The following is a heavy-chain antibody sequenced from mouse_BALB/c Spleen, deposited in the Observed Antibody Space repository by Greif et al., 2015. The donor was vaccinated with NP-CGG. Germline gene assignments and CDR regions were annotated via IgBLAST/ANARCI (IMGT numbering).Heavy chain of an antibody. Sequence: VQLQQSGAELVRPGSSVKISCKASGYAFSSYWMNWVKQRPGQGLEWIGQIYPGDGDTNYNGKFKGKATLTADKSSSTAYMQLSSLTSEDSAVYFCARLYYENAMDYWGQGTSVTVSS. CDR3: ARLYYENAMDY. D-gene: IGHD2-4*01. CDR2: IYPGDGDT. J-gene: IGHJ4*01. V-gene: IGHV1-80*01. CDR1: GYAFSSYW.